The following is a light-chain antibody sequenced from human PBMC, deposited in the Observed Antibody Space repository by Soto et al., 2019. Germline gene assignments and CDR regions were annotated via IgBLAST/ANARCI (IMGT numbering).Light chain of an antibody. Sequence: DIVMTQSPDSLAVSLGERATINCKSSQSVLYSSNNTNYLAWYQQKPGQPPKLLMYRASTRESGVPDRFSGSGSVTDFTRTISSMQAEDVAVYCCQQYYSTLPTFGQGTKVEIK. CDR1: QSVLYSSNNTNY. J-gene: IGKJ1*01. CDR2: RAS. V-gene: IGKV4-1*01. CDR3: QQYYSTLPT.